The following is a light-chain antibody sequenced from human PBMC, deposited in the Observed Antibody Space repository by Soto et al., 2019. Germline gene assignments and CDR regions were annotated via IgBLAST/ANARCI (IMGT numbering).Light chain of an antibody. J-gene: IGLJ3*02. CDR1: SSDVGSYNL. CDR2: DAT. V-gene: IGLV2-23*01. Sequence: QSVLTQPASVSGSPGQSITISCTGTSSDVGSYNLVSWYQQHPGKAPKLMIYDATKRPSGVSNRFSGSKSGNTASMTISGLQAEDEADYYCCSYARSSTAVFGGGTKVTVL. CDR3: CSYARSSTAV.